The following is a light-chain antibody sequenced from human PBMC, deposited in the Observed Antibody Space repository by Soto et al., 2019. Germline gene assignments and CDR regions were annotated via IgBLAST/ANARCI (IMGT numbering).Light chain of an antibody. CDR3: QQANSFPFT. Sequence: DIQMTQSPSSVSASVGDRVTITCRASQGITNSLAWYQQKTGKAPKLLIYHASTLQSGVPSRFSGSGSGTEFTLNISTLQPEDFATYYCQQANSFPFTFGPGTKVDIK. J-gene: IGKJ3*01. V-gene: IGKV1-12*01. CDR2: HAS. CDR1: QGITNS.